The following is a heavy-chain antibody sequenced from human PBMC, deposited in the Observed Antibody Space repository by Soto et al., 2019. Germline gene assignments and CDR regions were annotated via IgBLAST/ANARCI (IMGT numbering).Heavy chain of an antibody. CDR1: GFTFISYS. J-gene: IGHJ4*02. Sequence: EVQLVESGGDLVQPGGSLRLSCVVSGFTFISYSMNWVRQAPGKGLEWISCIDSGSRTMDYAESVKGRFTISRDNAKNTLYLQMNRLRDEDTAVYYCAKDLSVAVAGALWGQGTLVTVSS. V-gene: IGHV3-48*02. CDR3: AKDLSVAVAGAL. D-gene: IGHD6-19*01. CDR2: IDSGSRTM.